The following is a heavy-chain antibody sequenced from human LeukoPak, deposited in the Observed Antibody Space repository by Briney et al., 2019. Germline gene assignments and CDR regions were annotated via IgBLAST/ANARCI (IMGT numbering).Heavy chain of an antibody. D-gene: IGHD6-19*01. Sequence: SETLSLTCTVSGGSISSGDYYWSWIRQHPGKGLEWIGYIYYSGSTYYNPSLKSRVTISVDTSKNQFSLKVNSVTAADTAVYYCARVPVAGMIDYWGQGTLVTVSS. V-gene: IGHV4-31*03. CDR3: ARVPVAGMIDY. CDR1: GGSISSGDYY. J-gene: IGHJ4*02. CDR2: IYYSGST.